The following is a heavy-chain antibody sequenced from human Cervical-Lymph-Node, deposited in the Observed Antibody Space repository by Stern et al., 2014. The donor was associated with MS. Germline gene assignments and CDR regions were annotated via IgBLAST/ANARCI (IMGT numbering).Heavy chain of an antibody. Sequence: VQLVESGAAVKKPGASVKVSCKASGYTFNDNYLHWVRQAPGQGLEWMGLIHPKTGGTKYVQTFQGRVTMTRDTSTSTVFMELNRLTSDDTAVYYCARGGYSSSYYRFDPWGQGTLVIVSS. V-gene: IGHV1-2*02. D-gene: IGHD6-13*01. CDR1: GYTFNDNY. CDR3: ARGGYSSSYYRFDP. CDR2: IHPKTGGT. J-gene: IGHJ5*02.